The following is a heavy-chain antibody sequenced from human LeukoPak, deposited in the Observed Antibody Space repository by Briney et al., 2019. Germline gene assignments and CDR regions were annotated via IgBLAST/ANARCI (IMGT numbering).Heavy chain of an antibody. CDR2: SADGGST. D-gene: IGHD3-10*01. Sequence: SADGGSTYYADSVRGRFIISRDNSKNTLYLQMNSLGVDDTAVYYCAGYSYTRGFDPWGQGTLVTVSS. V-gene: IGHV3-23*01. CDR3: AGYSYTRGFDP. J-gene: IGHJ5*02.